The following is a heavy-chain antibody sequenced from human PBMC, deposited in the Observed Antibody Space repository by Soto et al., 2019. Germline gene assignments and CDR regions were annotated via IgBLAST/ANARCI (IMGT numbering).Heavy chain of an antibody. Sequence: GGSLRLSCAASGFTFSSYSMNWVRQAPGKGLEWVSYISSSSSTIYYADSVKGRFTISRDNAKNSLYLQMNSLRAEDTAVYYCARDLAGTIFGVVNDAFDIWGQGTMVTVSS. V-gene: IGHV3-48*01. J-gene: IGHJ3*02. CDR2: ISSSSSTI. CDR1: GFTFSSYS. D-gene: IGHD3-3*01. CDR3: ARDLAGTIFGVVNDAFDI.